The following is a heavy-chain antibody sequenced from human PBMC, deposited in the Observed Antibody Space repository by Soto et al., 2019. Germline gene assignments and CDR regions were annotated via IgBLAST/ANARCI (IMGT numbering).Heavy chain of an antibody. CDR2: INHSGSN. CDR3: ASLLRVGVGYDMDV. D-gene: IGHD3-3*01. V-gene: IGHV4-34*01. Sequence: ETLSLTCAVYWACLSGYYWSWIRQPPGKGLEWIGEINHSGSNNYNPSLKSRVTISVDTSKNQFSLKLSSVTAADTAVYYCASLLRVGVGYDMDVWGQGTRVTVSS. J-gene: IGHJ6*02. CDR1: WACLSGYY.